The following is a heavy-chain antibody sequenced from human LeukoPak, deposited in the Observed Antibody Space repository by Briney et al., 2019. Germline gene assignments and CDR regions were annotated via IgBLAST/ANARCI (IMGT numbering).Heavy chain of an antibody. CDR3: AKRMGDY. CDR2: ISDSGGST. D-gene: IGHD2-8*01. J-gene: IGHJ4*02. CDR1: GFTFSIYA. Sequence: QPGGSLRLSCEASGFTFSIYAMSWVRQAPGKGLEWVSSISDSGGSTFYADSVKGRFTISRDNSKNTLYRQMNSLRAEDTAIYFCAKRMGDYWGQGTLVTVSS. V-gene: IGHV3-23*01.